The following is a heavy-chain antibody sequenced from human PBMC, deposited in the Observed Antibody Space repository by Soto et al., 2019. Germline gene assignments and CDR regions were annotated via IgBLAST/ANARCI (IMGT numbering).Heavy chain of an antibody. CDR3: ARVRQYYYDSSGYYNWFDP. J-gene: IGHJ5*02. V-gene: IGHV4-59*01. D-gene: IGHD3-22*01. CDR2: IYYSGST. CDR1: GGSISSYY. Sequence: PSETLSLTCTVSGGSISSYYWSWIWQPPGKGLEWIGYIYYSGSTNYNPSLKSRVTISVDTSKNQFSLKLSSVTAADTAVYYCARVRQYYYDSSGYYNWFDPWGQGTLVTVSS.